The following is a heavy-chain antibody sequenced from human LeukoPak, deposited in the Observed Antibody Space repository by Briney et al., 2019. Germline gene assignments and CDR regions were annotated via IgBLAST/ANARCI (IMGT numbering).Heavy chain of an antibody. Sequence: PSETLSLTCTVSGGSISSYYWSWIRQPPGKGLEWIGYIYYSGSTNYNPSLKSRVTISVDTSKNQFSLKLSSVTAADTAVYYCARRRSYSSSWATGNFDYWGQGTLVTVSS. J-gene: IGHJ4*02. V-gene: IGHV4-59*08. D-gene: IGHD6-13*01. CDR3: ARRRSYSSSWATGNFDY. CDR1: GGSISSYY. CDR2: IYYSGST.